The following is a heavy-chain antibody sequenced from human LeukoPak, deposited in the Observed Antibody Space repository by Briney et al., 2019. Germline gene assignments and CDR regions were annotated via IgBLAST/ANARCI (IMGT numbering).Heavy chain of an antibody. CDR2: ISYDGSNK. D-gene: IGHD3-10*01. CDR3: AREGFGEEYYFDY. Sequence: GGSLRLSCAASGFTFSSYAMHWVRQAPGKGLEWVAVISYDGSNKYYADSVKGRFTISRDNSKNTLYLQMNSLRAEDTAVYYCAREGFGEEYYFDYWGQGTLVTVSS. V-gene: IGHV3-30*04. J-gene: IGHJ4*02. CDR1: GFTFSSYA.